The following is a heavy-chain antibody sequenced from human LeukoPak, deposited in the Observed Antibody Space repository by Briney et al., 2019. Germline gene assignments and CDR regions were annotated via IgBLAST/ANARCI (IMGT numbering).Heavy chain of an antibody. J-gene: IGHJ4*02. CDR1: GFAFTDYP. CDR3: ATDQRYAFDY. Sequence: GGSLRLSCATSGFAFTDYPMNWVRQAPGKGLECVSNIRTTAEGANYAYYADSVKGRVTISRDDAKNTLYLHMNSLRDDDTAVYYCATDQRYAFDYWGQGILVTVSS. V-gene: IGHV3-48*02. CDR2: IRTTAEGANYA. D-gene: IGHD3-9*01.